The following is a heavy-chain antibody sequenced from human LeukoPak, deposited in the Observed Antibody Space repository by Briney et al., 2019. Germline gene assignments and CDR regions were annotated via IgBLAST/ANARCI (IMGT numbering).Heavy chain of an antibody. Sequence: SETLSLTCAVYGGSFSGYYWSWIRQPPGKGLEWIGEINHSGSTNYNPSLKSQVTISVATSKNQFSLKLSSVTAADTAVYYCARCRESTSCSDYGGQETLLTVSS. D-gene: IGHD2-2*01. CDR3: ARCRESTSCSDY. J-gene: IGHJ4*02. V-gene: IGHV4-34*01. CDR2: INHSGST. CDR1: GGSFSGYY.